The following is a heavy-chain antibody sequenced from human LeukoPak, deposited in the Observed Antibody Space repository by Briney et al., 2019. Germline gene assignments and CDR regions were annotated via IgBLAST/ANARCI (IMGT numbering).Heavy chain of an antibody. V-gene: IGHV1-2*02. CDR1: GYTFTDYY. CDR3: ARGGFPVYYYYMDV. D-gene: IGHD3-16*01. Sequence: ASVKVSCKASGYTFTDYYIHWVRQAPGQGLEWMGWIDPNSGGTNFAQKFQGRVTMTTDTSITTAYMELTRLRSDDTAVYYCARGGFPVYYYYMDVWGKGTTVTVSS. J-gene: IGHJ6*03. CDR2: IDPNSGGT.